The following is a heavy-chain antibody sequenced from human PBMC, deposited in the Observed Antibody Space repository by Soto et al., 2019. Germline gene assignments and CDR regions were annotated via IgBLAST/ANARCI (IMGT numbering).Heavy chain of an antibody. CDR2: INPHSGAT. CDR3: VSAHALGVSNWFAP. CDR1: GYIFSANY. J-gene: IGHJ5*02. Sequence: QVILVQSGAEVQKPGASLKVSCKASGYIFSANYIHWVRQAPGQGLGWLGWINPHSGATKSAQKFLGRVTMRVGTSASPAYMYLASLKSDDTDVYYCVSAHALGVSNWFAPWGRGTLVTVSS. V-gene: IGHV1-2*02. D-gene: IGHD2-8*01.